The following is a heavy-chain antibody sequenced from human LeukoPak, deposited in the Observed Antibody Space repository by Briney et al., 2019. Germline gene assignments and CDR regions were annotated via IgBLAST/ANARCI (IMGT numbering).Heavy chain of an antibody. D-gene: IGHD2-15*01. CDR3: ASRSRRIFLF. CDR2: INHSGST. CDR1: GGSISSYY. V-gene: IGHV4-34*01. J-gene: IGHJ4*02. Sequence: PSETLSLTCTVSGGSISSYYWSWIRQPPGKGLEWIGEINHSGSTNYNPSLKSRVTITVDTSKNQFSLKLSSVTAADTAVYYCASRSRRIFLFWGQGTLVTVSS.